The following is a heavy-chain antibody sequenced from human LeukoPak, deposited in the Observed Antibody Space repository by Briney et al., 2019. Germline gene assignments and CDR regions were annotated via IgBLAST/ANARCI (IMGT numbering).Heavy chain of an antibody. V-gene: IGHV3-7*04. CDR1: GFTFSTYW. CDR2: IKQDGSEK. Sequence: GGSLRLSCTVSGFTFSTYWMTWVRQAPGRGLEWVANIKQDGSEKYYVDSVKGRFTITRDNAKKALYLEMNSLRVEDTALYYCARENYYDSSGNDAFDVWGQGTMVTVSS. D-gene: IGHD3-22*01. J-gene: IGHJ3*01. CDR3: ARENYYDSSGNDAFDV.